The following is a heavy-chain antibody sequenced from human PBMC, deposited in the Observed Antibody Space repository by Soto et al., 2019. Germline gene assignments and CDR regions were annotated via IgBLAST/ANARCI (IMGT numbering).Heavy chain of an antibody. CDR1: GGTFSSYA. J-gene: IGHJ5*02. V-gene: IGHV1-69*12. D-gene: IGHD3-3*01. CDR3: ASNKLDFWSGYSYNWFDP. Sequence: QVQLVQSGAEVKKPGSSVKVSCKASGGTFSSYAISWVRQAPGQGLEWMGGIIPIFGTANYAQKFQGRVTMTADESTSTAYMELSSLRSEDTAVYYCASNKLDFWSGYSYNWFDPWGQGTLVTVSS. CDR2: IIPIFGTA.